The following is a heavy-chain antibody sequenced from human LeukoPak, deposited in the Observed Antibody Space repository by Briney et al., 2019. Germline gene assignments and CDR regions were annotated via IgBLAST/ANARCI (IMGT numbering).Heavy chain of an antibody. V-gene: IGHV4-34*01. J-gene: IGHJ4*02. CDR2: INHSGST. D-gene: IGHD5-18*01. CDR1: GGSFSGYY. Sequence: PSETLSLTCAVYGGSFSGYYRSWIRQPPGKGLEWIGEINHSGSTNYNPSLKSRVTISVDTSKNQFSLKLSSVTAADTAVYYCARGPDTEYYFDYWGQGTLVTVSS. CDR3: ARGPDTEYYFDY.